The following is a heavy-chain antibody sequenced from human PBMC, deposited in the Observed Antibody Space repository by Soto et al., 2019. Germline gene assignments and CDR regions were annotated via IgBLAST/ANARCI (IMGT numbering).Heavy chain of an antibody. CDR2: INHTGST. CDR1: GGSFSGYY. J-gene: IGHJ6*02. V-gene: IGHV4-34*01. Sequence: QVQLQQWGAGLLKPSETLSLTCAVYGGSFSGYYWSWIRQPPGKGLEWIGEINHTGSTNYNPSLKCRVTVSVDASKNTFSVKLSSVTAADTAVYYCASGNPPSYYYSGMDVWGQGTTVTVSS. CDR3: ASGNPPSYYYSGMDV.